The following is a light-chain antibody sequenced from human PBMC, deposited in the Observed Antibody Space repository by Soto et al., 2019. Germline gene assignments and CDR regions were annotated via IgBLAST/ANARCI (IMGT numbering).Light chain of an antibody. CDR3: FQSFHFPLT. V-gene: IGKV2D-29*01. CDR2: EAS. CDR1: QSLLQTNGKTY. J-gene: IGKJ1*01. Sequence: DIVMTQTPLSLSVTPGQPASISCKSSQSLLQTNGKTYLYWYLQKPGQPPQLLIYEASNRFSGVPDRFSGGGSGTDFTLKISRVEADDVGIDYCFQSFHFPLTFGQGTKVEIK.